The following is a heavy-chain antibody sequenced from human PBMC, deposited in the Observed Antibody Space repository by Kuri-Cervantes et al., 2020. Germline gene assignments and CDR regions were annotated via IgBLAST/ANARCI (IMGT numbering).Heavy chain of an antibody. Sequence: GGSLKISCAASGFTFDDYAMHWVRQAPGKGLEWVANIRRDEREKYYVDSVKGRFTISRDNAKNSLYLQMNSLRAEDTAVYYCAREWIKLSPLFDYWGQGTLVTVSS. CDR1: GFTFDDYA. V-gene: IGHV3-7*01. D-gene: IGHD5-18*01. CDR3: AREWIKLSPLFDY. J-gene: IGHJ4*02. CDR2: IRRDEREK.